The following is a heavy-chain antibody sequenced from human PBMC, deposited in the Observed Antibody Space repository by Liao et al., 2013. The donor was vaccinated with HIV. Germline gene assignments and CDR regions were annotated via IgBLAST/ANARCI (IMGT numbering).Heavy chain of an antibody. CDR3: ASDGGSSGYYYMDV. CDR1: GGSFSGYY. Sequence: QVQLQQWGAGLLKPSETLSLTCAVYGGSFSGYYWSWIRQPAGKGLEWIGRIYTSGSTNYNPSLKSRVTMSVDTSKNQFSLKLSSVTAADTAVYYCASDGGSSGYYYMDVWGKGTTVTVSS. D-gene: IGHD6-6*01. CDR2: IYTSGST. V-gene: IGHV4-59*10. J-gene: IGHJ6*03.